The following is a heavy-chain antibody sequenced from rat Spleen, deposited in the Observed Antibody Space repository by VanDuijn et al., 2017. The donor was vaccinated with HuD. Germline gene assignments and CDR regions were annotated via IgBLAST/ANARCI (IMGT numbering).Heavy chain of an antibody. CDR1: GFTFSDYY. CDR2: ITYGGGNT. D-gene: IGHD1-10*01. CDR3: ARQYNNYGYFDY. Sequence: EVQLVESDGGLVQPGRSLKLSCAASGFTFSDYYMAWVRQAPTKGLEWVATITYGGGNTYYRDSVKGRFTFSRDNAKSTLYLQMDSLRSEDTATYYCARQYNNYGYFDYWGQGVMVTVSS. V-gene: IGHV5-25*01. J-gene: IGHJ2*01.